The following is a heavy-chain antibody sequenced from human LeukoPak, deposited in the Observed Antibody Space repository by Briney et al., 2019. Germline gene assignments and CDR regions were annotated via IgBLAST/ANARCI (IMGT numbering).Heavy chain of an antibody. D-gene: IGHD3-10*01. Sequence: SETLSLTCAVYGGSFSGYYWSWIRQPPGKGLEWIGEINHSGSTNYNPSLKSRVTISVDTSKNQFSLKLSSVTAADTAVYYCASQLYGSRFDPWGQGTLVTVSS. CDR2: INHSGST. J-gene: IGHJ5*02. CDR1: GGSFSGYY. V-gene: IGHV4-34*01. CDR3: ASQLYGSRFDP.